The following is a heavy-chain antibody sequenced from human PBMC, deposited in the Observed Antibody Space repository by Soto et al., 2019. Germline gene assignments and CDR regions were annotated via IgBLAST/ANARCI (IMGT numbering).Heavy chain of an antibody. CDR1: GFTFSSYA. V-gene: IGHV3-23*01. CDR3: AKGRHSSGWWAGVDY. CDR2: ISGSGGST. J-gene: IGHJ4*02. D-gene: IGHD6-19*01. Sequence: EVQLLESGGGLVQPGGSLRLSCAASGFTFSSYAMSWVRQAPGKGLEWVSAISGSGGSTYYADSVKGRFTISRDNSKDTLYLQMNSLRAEDTAVYYCAKGRHSSGWWAGVDYWGQGTLVTVSS.